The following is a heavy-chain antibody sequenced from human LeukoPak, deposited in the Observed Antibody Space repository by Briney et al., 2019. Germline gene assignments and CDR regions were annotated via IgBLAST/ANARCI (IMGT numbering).Heavy chain of an antibody. CDR3: ARAFLVGYSPEEYFFDY. J-gene: IGHJ4*02. D-gene: IGHD2-15*01. CDR2: IYSSGST. CDR1: GVSISSGSNY. V-gene: IGHV4-39*07. Sequence: PSETLSLTCSVSGVSISSGSNYWGWIRQPPGKTLEWIGSIYSSGSTYYNPSLKSRVIILFDTAKNHFSLNLSSVTAADTAVYYCARAFLVGYSPEEYFFDYWGQGTLVTVSS.